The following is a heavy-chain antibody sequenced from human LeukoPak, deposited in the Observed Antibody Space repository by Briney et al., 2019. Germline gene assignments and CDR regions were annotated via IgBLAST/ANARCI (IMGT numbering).Heavy chain of an antibody. Sequence: PSETLSLTCAVYGGSFSGYYWSWIRQPPGKGLEWTGEINHSGSTNYNPSLKSRVTISVDTSKNQFSLKLSSVTAADTAVYYCARLESPSIAARPYYYYYGMDVWGQGTTVTVSS. CDR3: ARLESPSIAARPYYYYYGMDV. J-gene: IGHJ6*02. CDR1: GGSFSGYY. D-gene: IGHD6-6*01. V-gene: IGHV4-34*01. CDR2: INHSGST.